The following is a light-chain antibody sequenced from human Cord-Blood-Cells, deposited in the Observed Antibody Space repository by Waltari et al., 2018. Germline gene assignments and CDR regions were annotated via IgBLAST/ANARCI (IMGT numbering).Light chain of an antibody. CDR1: QSISSY. CDR3: QQSYSTPGIGT. Sequence: DIQMTQSPSSLSASVGDRVTITCRASQSISSYLNWYQQKPGKAPKLLIYAASSLQSGVPSRFSGSGSRTDFTLTISSLQPEDFATYYCQQSYSTPGIGTFGQGTKVEIK. J-gene: IGKJ1*01. CDR2: AAS. V-gene: IGKV1-39*01.